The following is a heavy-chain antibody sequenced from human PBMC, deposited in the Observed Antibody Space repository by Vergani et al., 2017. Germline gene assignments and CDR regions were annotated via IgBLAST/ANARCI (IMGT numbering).Heavy chain of an antibody. CDR1: GYTFTSYG. J-gene: IGHJ6*03. CDR3: AREQYQLPKSPYMDV. CDR2: IIPIFGTA. D-gene: IGHD2-2*01. V-gene: IGHV1-69*06. Sequence: QVQLVQSGAEVKKPGASVKVSCKASGYTFTSYGISWVRQAPGQGLEWMGRIIPIFGTANYAQKFQGRVTITADKSTSTAYMELSSLRSEDTAVYYCAREQYQLPKSPYMDVWGKGTTVTVSS.